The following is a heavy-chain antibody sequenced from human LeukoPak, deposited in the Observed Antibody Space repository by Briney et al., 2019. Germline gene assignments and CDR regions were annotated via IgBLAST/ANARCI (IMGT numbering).Heavy chain of an antibody. D-gene: IGHD3-22*01. Sequence: GGSLRLSCAASGFTFSSYWMSWVRQAPGKGLEWVANIKQDGSKKYYVDSVKGRFTISRDNAKNSLYLQMNSLRAEDTAVYYCARDSSGYYYLDAFDIWGQGTMVTVSS. J-gene: IGHJ3*02. CDR1: GFTFSSYW. CDR2: IKQDGSKK. V-gene: IGHV3-7*04. CDR3: ARDSSGYYYLDAFDI.